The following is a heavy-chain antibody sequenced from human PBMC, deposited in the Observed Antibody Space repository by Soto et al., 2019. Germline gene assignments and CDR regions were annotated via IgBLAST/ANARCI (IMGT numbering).Heavy chain of an antibody. CDR1: GYRFTTYW. CDR2: IYPGDSDT. J-gene: IGHJ4*02. CDR3: ARRRGLVGSFDY. V-gene: IGHV5-51*01. Sequence: GESLKISRKGFGYRFTTYWLGWGRPVPGKGLEWMGIIYPGDSDTRYSPSFQGQVTISADKSISAAYLQWSSLKASDTAMYFCARRRGLVGSFDYWGRGTLVTVSS. D-gene: IGHD3-9*01.